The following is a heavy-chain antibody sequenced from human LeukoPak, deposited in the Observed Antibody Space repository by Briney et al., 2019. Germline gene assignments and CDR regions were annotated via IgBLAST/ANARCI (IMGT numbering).Heavy chain of an antibody. CDR2: ISSSSYI. CDR1: GFTFSSYS. V-gene: IGHV3-21*04. J-gene: IGHJ6*02. CDR3: AKDMGPIVVVPAAIRSRYYYYYGMDV. Sequence: GGSLRLSCAASGFTFSSYSMNWVRQAPGKGLEWVSSISSSSYIYYADSVKGRFTISRDNAKNSLYLQMNSLRAEDTALYYCAKDMGPIVVVPAAIRSRYYYYYGMDVWGQGTTVTVSS. D-gene: IGHD2-2*01.